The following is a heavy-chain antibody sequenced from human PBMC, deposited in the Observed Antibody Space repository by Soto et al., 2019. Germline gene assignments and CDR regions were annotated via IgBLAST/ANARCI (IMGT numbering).Heavy chain of an antibody. CDR3: AKALNPFAVPGGPVDY. V-gene: IGHV3-30*18. CDR2: ISYDGSNK. CDR1: GFTFSSYG. J-gene: IGHJ4*02. D-gene: IGHD1-1*01. Sequence: QVQLVESGGGVVQPGRSLRLSCAASGFTFSSYGMHWVRQAPGKGLEWVAVISYDGSNKYYADSVQGRFTISRDNSKYTLYLQMNSLRAEDTAVYYCAKALNPFAVPGGPVDYWGQGTLVTVSS.